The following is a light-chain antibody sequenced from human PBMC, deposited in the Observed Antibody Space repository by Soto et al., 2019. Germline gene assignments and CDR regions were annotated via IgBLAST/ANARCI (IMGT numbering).Light chain of an antibody. J-gene: IGKJ1*01. CDR2: KAS. CDR3: LHYQSYSGT. Sequence: IRMTQSPSSFSASTGDRVTITCRASQSVSSWLAWYQQKPGRAPKLLIYKASTLVSGVPSRFSGSGSETEFTLAINSLQPDDFATYYCLHYQSYSGTFGQGTKVDIK. CDR1: QSVSSW. V-gene: IGKV1-5*03.